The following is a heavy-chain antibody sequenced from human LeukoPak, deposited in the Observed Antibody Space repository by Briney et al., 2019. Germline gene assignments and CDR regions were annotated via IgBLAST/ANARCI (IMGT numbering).Heavy chain of an antibody. D-gene: IGHD6-6*01. CDR1: GFTFSDHY. CDR3: AVAARYPLDYYYYMDV. J-gene: IGHJ6*03. V-gene: IGHV3-72*01. CDR2: TRNKANSYTT. Sequence: GGSLRLSCAASGFTFSDHYMDWVRQAPGKGLEWVGRTRNKANSYTTEYAASVKGRFTISRDDSKNSLYLQMNSLKTEDTAVYYCAVAARYPLDYYYYMDVWGKGTTVTISS.